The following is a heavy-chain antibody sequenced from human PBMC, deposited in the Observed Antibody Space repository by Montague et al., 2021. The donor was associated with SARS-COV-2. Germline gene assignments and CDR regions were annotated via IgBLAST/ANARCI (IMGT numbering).Heavy chain of an antibody. CDR1: GFTFNNFG. CDR2: ISYDGSIQ. J-gene: IGHJ4*02. Sequence: SLRLSYAASGFTFNNFGMHWVRQAPGQGLKWVAVISYDGSIQYYADSVKGRFTISRDWSKSTLFLQMSSLRPEDAAVYYCAKDATIFWFERGRGTFDYWGRGTLVAVSS. V-gene: IGHV3-30*18. D-gene: IGHD3-10*01. CDR3: AKDATIFWFERGRGTFDY.